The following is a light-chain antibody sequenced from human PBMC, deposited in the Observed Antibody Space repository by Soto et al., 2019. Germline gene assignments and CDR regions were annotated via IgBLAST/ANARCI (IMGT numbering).Light chain of an antibody. J-gene: IGLJ1*01. Sequence: QSALTQPASVSGSPGPSITISCTGTSSDVGAYNHVSWYQQYPGKAPKVLIYDVTNRPSGISNRFSGSKSGNTASLTISGLQAEDEADYYCSSYTTGTLEGVFGTGTKLTVL. CDR1: SSDVGAYNH. CDR3: SSYTTGTLEGV. V-gene: IGLV2-14*03. CDR2: DVT.